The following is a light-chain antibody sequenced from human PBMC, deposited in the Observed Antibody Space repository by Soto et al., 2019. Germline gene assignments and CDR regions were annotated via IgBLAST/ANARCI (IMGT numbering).Light chain of an antibody. Sequence: EIELTQSPATLSLSPGERATLSCRASQTVSSYLAWYQQKPGQAPRLLIYDASNRATGIPPRFSGSGSGTDLTLTISSLEPEDSAVYHCQQRSYWLHTLGQGTKLEIK. CDR3: QQRSYWLHT. CDR1: QTVSSY. CDR2: DAS. V-gene: IGKV3-11*01. J-gene: IGKJ2*01.